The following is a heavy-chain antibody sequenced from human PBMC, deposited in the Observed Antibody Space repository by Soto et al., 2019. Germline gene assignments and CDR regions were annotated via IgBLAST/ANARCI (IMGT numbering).Heavy chain of an antibody. CDR1: GYTFNKYY. CDR3: ARDFELRGTIFGVVILWMYNWLDT. J-gene: IGHJ5*02. Sequence: VQLVQSGTEVKKPGASVKISCKASGYTFNKYYIHWVRQAPGQGLEWMGIINPDGGRTSYAQKFQDRVIMTRDTSTSTVYMELSSLRSDDTAIYYCARDFELRGTIFGVVILWMYNWLDTWDQGTLVTVSS. V-gene: IGHV1-46*02. CDR2: INPDGGRT. D-gene: IGHD3-3*01.